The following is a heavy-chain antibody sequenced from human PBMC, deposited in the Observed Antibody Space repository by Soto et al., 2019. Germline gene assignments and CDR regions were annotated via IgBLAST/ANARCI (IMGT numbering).Heavy chain of an antibody. CDR3: ARGVAAGGTCYYYYGMDV. CDR1: GGTFSSYA. CDR2: IIPIFGTA. J-gene: IGHJ6*02. V-gene: IGHV1-69*06. Sequence: SVKVSCKASGGTFSSYAISWVRQAPGQGLEWMGGIIPIFGTANYAQKFQGRVTITADKSTSTAYMELSSLRSEDTAVYYCARGVAAGGTCYYYYGMDVWGQGTTVTVSS. D-gene: IGHD6-13*01.